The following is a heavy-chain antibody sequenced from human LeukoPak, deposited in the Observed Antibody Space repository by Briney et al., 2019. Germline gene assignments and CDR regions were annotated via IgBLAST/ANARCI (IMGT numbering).Heavy chain of an antibody. D-gene: IGHD3-10*01. Sequence: GASVKVSCKASGYTFTGYYMHWVRQAPGQGLEWRGWINPNSGGTNYAQKFQGRVTMTRDTSISTAYMELSRLRSDDTAVYYCARIITMVRGAELGYWGQGTLVTVSS. V-gene: IGHV1-2*02. CDR3: ARIITMVRGAELGY. CDR1: GYTFTGYY. CDR2: INPNSGGT. J-gene: IGHJ4*02.